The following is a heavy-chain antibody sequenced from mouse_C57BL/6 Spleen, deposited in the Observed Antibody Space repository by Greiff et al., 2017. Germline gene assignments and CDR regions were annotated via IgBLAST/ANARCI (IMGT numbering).Heavy chain of an antibody. CDR3: ASHSKEDAMDY. Sequence: VQLKESGGDLVKPGGSLKLSCAASGFTFSSYGMSWVRQTPDKRLEWVATISSGGSYTYYPDSVKGRFTISRDNAKNTLYLQMSSLKSEDTAMYYCASHSKEDAMDYWGQGTSVTVSS. CDR2: ISSGGSYT. CDR1: GFTFSSYG. V-gene: IGHV5-6*01. J-gene: IGHJ4*01. D-gene: IGHD2-5*01.